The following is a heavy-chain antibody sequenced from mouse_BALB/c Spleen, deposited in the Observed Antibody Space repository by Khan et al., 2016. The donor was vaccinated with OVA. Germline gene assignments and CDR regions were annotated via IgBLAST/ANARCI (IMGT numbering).Heavy chain of an antibody. D-gene: IGHD1-1*01. CDR1: GYSITSDYA. CDR2: ISYSGNT. Sequence: EVELVKSGPGLVKPSQSLSLTCTVTGYSITSDYAWNWIRQFPGNKLEWMGYISYSGNTKYNPSLKSRISITRDTSKNQFFLQLNSVTPEDTATYYCARIYGGDFDYWGQGTTLTVSS. J-gene: IGHJ2*01. V-gene: IGHV3-2*02. CDR3: ARIYGGDFDY.